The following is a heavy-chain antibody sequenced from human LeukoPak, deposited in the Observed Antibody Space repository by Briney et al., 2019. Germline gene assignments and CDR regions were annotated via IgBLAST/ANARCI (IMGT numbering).Heavy chain of an antibody. CDR3: ATYRQVLLPFES. Sequence: GGTLRLSCAASGFTFSSYGMSWVRQAPGKGLEWVSSIFPSGGEIHYADSVRGRFTISRDNSKSTLSLQMNSLRAEDTAIYYCATYRQVLLPFESWGQGILVTVSS. J-gene: IGHJ4*02. D-gene: IGHD2-8*02. CDR2: IFPSGGEI. V-gene: IGHV3-23*01. CDR1: GFTFSSYG.